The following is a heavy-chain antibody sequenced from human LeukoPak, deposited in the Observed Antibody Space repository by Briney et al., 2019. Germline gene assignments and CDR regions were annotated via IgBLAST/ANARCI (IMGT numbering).Heavy chain of an antibody. Sequence: SETLSLTCAVYGGSFSGYYWTWIRHTPEKGLEWIGEMNPSGSTNYNPSLRSRVTISVDTSKNQFSLTLSSVTAADTAVYYCARGRQDVTMIVVIMTAVSYYLDVWGKGTTVTVS. V-gene: IGHV4-34*01. CDR3: ARGRQDVTMIVVIMTAVSYYLDV. CDR1: GGSFSGYY. CDR2: MNPSGST. D-gene: IGHD3-22*01. J-gene: IGHJ6*03.